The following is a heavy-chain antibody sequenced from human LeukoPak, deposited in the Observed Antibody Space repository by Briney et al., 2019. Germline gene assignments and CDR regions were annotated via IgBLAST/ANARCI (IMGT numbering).Heavy chain of an antibody. CDR1: GFTFSGSA. D-gene: IGHD3-16*02. CDR2: IRSKANSYAT. CDR3: ARSLSSRFSSPRRPYYFDY. V-gene: IGHV3-73*01. Sequence: PGGSLRLSCAAFGFTFSGSAMHWVRQASGKGLEWVGRIRSKANSYATAYAASVKGRSTISRDNSKNTLYLEMNSLKVEDTAIYYCARSLSSRFSSPRRPYYFDYWGQGTLVSVSS. J-gene: IGHJ4*02.